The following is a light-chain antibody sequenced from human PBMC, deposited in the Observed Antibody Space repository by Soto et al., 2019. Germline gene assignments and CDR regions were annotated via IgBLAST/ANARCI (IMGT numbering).Light chain of an antibody. CDR3: SSHTPGNPRV. V-gene: IGLV2-14*03. Sequence: QSALTQPASVSGSPGQSIAISCTGTSSDVGAYDFVSWYQQHPDKAPKLLIYEVSNRPSGVSDRFSGSKSVNTATLTISGLQAEDEADYYCSSHTPGNPRVFGTGTKLTVL. CDR1: SSDVGAYDF. J-gene: IGLJ1*01. CDR2: EVS.